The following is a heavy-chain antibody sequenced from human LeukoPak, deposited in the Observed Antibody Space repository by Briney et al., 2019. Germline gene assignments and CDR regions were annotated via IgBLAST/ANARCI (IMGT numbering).Heavy chain of an antibody. CDR2: ISAYNGNT. J-gene: IGHJ3*02. D-gene: IGHD3-22*01. CDR3: ARDLKGFRGYDSSENI. CDR1: GYTFTSYG. Sequence: ASVKVSCKASGYTFTSYGISWVRQAPGQGLEWMGWISAYNGNTNYAQKLQGRVTMTTDTSTSTAYMELRSLRPDDTAVYYCARDLKGFRGYDSSENIWGQGTMVTVSS. V-gene: IGHV1-18*01.